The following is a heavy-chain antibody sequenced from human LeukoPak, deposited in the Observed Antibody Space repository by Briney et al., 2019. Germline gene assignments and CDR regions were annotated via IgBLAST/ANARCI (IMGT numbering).Heavy chain of an antibody. CDR1: GYTFTGYY. CDR3: ARWGEDLTQAINWFDP. V-gene: IGHV1-2*02. Sequence: GASVKVSCKASGYTFTGYYMHWVRQAPGQGLEWMGWINPNSGGTNYAQKFQGRVTMTRDTSISTAYMELSRLRSDDTAVYYCARWGEDLTQAINWFDPWGQGTLVTVSS. D-gene: IGHD3-16*01. J-gene: IGHJ5*02. CDR2: INPNSGGT.